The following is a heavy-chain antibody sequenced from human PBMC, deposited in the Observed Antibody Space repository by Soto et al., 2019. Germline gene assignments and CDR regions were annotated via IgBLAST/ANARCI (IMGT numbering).Heavy chain of an antibody. CDR1: GGSISSTNW. CDR3: ARTPDCSSTSCSLLLVD. D-gene: IGHD2-2*01. Sequence: QVQLQESGPGLVKPSGTLSLTCAVSGGSISSTNWWSWVRQPPGKGLEWIGEIYYSGSTNYNPSLKSRVTISVDKSKNQFSLKLSSVTAADTAVYYCARTPDCSSTSCSLLLVDWGQGTLVTVSS. V-gene: IGHV4-4*02. J-gene: IGHJ4*02. CDR2: IYYSGST.